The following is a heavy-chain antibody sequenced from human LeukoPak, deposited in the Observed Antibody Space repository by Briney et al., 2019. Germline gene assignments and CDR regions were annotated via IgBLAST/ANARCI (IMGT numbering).Heavy chain of an antibody. D-gene: IGHD2-21*01. CDR1: GXXISDYF. Sequence: PSETLSLTXXVSGXXISDYFWSWIRQPAGKGLEWIGRIYSSGSTLYNPSLKSRVTMSVDTSKNQFSLRLTSVTAADTAVYYCARGPYCGDDCYFDSWGRGTLFTVSS. CDR3: ARGPYCGDDCYFDS. V-gene: IGHV4-4*07. J-gene: IGHJ4*02. CDR2: IYSSGST.